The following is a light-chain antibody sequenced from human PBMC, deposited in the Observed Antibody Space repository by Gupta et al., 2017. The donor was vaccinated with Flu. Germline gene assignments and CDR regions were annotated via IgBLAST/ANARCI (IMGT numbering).Light chain of an antibody. CDR1: SSDIGGYDH. Sequence: QSALAQPASVSGPPGQSVAISCTGTSSDIGGYDHVSWYQQHPGKAPKPVIYEVTKRPSGVASRFFGSKFGNTATLTISALQTEDDGDYYCCSFRSSSTASYVFGPGTKVTVL. V-gene: IGLV2-14*01. CDR2: EVT. CDR3: CSFRSSSTASYV. J-gene: IGLJ1*01.